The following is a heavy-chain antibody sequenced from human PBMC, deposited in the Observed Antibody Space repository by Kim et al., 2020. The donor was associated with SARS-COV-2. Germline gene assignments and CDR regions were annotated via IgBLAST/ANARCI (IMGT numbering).Heavy chain of an antibody. CDR3: ARVQYSSSWTNYYYYYGMDV. CDR2: ISSSSSYI. V-gene: IGHV3-21*01. D-gene: IGHD6-13*01. CDR1: GFTFSTYT. Sequence: GGSLRLSCVASGFTFSTYTMNWVRQAPGKGLEWVSSISSSSSYIYYADAVKGRFTISRDNSKNSLYLQMNSLRAEDTAVYYCARVQYSSSWTNYYYYYGMDVWGQVTTLTVSS. J-gene: IGHJ6*02.